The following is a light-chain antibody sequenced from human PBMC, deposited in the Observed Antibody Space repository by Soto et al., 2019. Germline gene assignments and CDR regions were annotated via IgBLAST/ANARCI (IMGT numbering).Light chain of an antibody. CDR3: QQYEILPYT. Sequence: DVQMTQSPSSLSASVGDRVTITCQASQAISNLLNWYQQKAGEAPRLLIFDASNLETGVPSRFSGGGSGTEFTFTISSLQPEDIATYYCQQYEILPYTFGRWTKLEIK. CDR2: DAS. J-gene: IGKJ2*01. V-gene: IGKV1-33*01. CDR1: QAISNL.